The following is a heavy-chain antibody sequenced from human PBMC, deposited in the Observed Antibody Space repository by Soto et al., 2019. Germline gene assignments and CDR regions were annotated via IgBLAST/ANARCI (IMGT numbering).Heavy chain of an antibody. V-gene: IGHV1-69*13. CDR2: IIPIFGTA. J-gene: IGHJ4*02. Sequence: ASVKVSCKASGGTFSSYAISWVRQAPGQGLEWMGGIIPIFGTANYAQKFQGRVTITADESTSTAYMELSSLRSEDTAVYYCAVRRGYSYGIFDDWGQGTLVTVSS. CDR3: AVRRGYSYGIFDD. CDR1: GGTFSSYA. D-gene: IGHD5-18*01.